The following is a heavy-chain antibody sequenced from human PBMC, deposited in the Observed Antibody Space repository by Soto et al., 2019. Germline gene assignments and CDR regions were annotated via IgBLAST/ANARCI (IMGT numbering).Heavy chain of an antibody. J-gene: IGHJ4*02. V-gene: IGHV1-69*06. CDR2: IIPVFGTP. D-gene: IGHD6-13*01. Sequence: QVQLEQSGSEVKKSGSSVKVSCKASGNSFSSHAITWVRQAPGQGLEWMGGIIPVFGTPSYAQKFQGRVTISADKSTNTSYLELRSLRSEDTAVYYCARGGALSTSWYWGDGPDSWGQGTQVTVSS. CDR3: ARGGALSTSWYWGDGPDS. CDR1: GNSFSSHA.